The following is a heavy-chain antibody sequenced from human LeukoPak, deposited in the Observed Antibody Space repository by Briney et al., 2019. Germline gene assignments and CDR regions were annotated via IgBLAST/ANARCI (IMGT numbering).Heavy chain of an antibody. Sequence: GGSLRLSCAASGFTFSSYSMNWVRQAPGEGLEWVSYISGGGDTIYYADSVKGRFTISRDSAKKSVYLQMNSLRAEDTAVYYCARTDGFDIWGRGTMVAVSS. CDR1: GFTFSSYS. J-gene: IGHJ3*02. CDR2: ISGGGDTI. V-gene: IGHV3-48*01. CDR3: ARTDGFDI.